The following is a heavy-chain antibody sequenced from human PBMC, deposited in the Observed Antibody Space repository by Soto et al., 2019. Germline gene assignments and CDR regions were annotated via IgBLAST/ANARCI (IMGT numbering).Heavy chain of an antibody. V-gene: IGHV3-30*04. D-gene: IGHD3-3*01. J-gene: IGHJ3*02. CDR2: ISYDGSNK. CDR1: GFTFSSYA. Sequence: GGSLRLSCAASGFTFSSYAMHWVRQAPGKGLEWVAVISYDGSNKYYADSVKGRFTISRDNSKNTLYLQMNSLRAEDTAVYYCARVFTEDYDFWSGFVPHAFDIWGQGTMVTVSS. CDR3: ARVFTEDYDFWSGFVPHAFDI.